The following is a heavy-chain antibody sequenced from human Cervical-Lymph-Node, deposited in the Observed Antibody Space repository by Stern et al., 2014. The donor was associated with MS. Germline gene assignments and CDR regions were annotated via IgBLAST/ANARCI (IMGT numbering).Heavy chain of an antibody. V-gene: IGHV3-30*18. J-gene: IGHJ4*02. CDR1: GFTFNNFG. D-gene: IGHD3-22*01. CDR3: AKERQWLTHFFDY. Sequence: QLLESGGGVVQPGGPLRLSCAASGFTFNNFGMHWVRQAPGKGLEWVAFISYDGSDKSYADSVKGRFALSRDNSNNTLYLQMNSLRPEDTAVYYCAKERQWLTHFFDYWGQGSLVTVSS. CDR2: ISYDGSDK.